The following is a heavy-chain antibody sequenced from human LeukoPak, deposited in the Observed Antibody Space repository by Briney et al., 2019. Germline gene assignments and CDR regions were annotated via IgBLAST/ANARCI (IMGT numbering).Heavy chain of an antibody. CDR3: AKDHGLYSSSWYFQH. V-gene: IGHV3-30*02. CDR2: IRYDGSNK. Sequence: GGSLRLSCAASGFTFSSYGMHWVRQAPGKGLEWMAFIRYDGSNKYYADSVKGRFTISRDNSKNTLYLQMNSLRAEDTAVYYCAKDHGLYSSSWYFQHWGQGTLVTVSS. D-gene: IGHD6-13*01. J-gene: IGHJ1*01. CDR1: GFTFSSYG.